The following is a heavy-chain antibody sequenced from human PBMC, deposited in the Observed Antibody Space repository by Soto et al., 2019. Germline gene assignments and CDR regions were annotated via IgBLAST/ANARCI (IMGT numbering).Heavy chain of an antibody. V-gene: IGHV5-51*01. D-gene: IGHD6-19*01. Sequence: GESLKISCKGSGYSFTTYWIGWVRQLPGQGLEWMGVMFPGDSDTRYSPSFQGQVTMSADPSTNTAYLEWSSLKAADSAMYYCARVPDSSLVTMDVWGQGTTVTVSS. CDR1: GYSFTTYW. J-gene: IGHJ6*02. CDR3: ARVPDSSLVTMDV. CDR2: MFPGDSDT.